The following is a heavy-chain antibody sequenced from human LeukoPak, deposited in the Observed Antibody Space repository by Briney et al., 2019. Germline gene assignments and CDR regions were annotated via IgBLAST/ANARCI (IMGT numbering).Heavy chain of an antibody. V-gene: IGHV4-39*01. CDR1: GGSISSGDYY. CDR3: ARQSSGWSPWY. CDR2: IYFSGST. D-gene: IGHD6-19*01. J-gene: IGHJ4*02. Sequence: SETLSLTCTVSGGSISSGDYYWSWIRQPPAKGLEWIGSIYFSGSTYYSPSLRSRLVISVDTSKNRFSLRLSSVTAADTAVYYCARQSSGWSPWYWGQGTLVTVSS.